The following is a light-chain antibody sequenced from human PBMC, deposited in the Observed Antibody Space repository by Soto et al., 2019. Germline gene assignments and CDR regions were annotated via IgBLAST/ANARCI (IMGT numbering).Light chain of an antibody. CDR2: DVS. Sequence: QSALTQPRSVSGSPGQSVTISCTGTSSDIGGYNYVSWYQQHPGKAPKLMIYDVSKRPSGVPDRFFGSKSGNTASLTISGLQAEDEADYYCCSYAAISVVFGGGTKLTVL. CDR3: CSYAAISVV. J-gene: IGLJ2*01. V-gene: IGLV2-11*01. CDR1: SSDIGGYNY.